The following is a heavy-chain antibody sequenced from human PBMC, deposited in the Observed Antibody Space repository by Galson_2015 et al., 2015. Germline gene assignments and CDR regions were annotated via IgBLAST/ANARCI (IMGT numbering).Heavy chain of an antibody. CDR3: AKDVGIASPAEI. D-gene: IGHD6-13*01. CDR1: GFTFSSYG. V-gene: IGHV3-30*18. J-gene: IGHJ3*02. CDR2: ISYDGSNK. Sequence: SLRLSCAASGFTFSSYGMHWVRQAPGKGLEWVAVISYDGSNKYYADSAKGRFTISRDNSKNTLYLQMNSLRAEDTAVYYCAKDVGIASPAEIWGQGTMVTVSS.